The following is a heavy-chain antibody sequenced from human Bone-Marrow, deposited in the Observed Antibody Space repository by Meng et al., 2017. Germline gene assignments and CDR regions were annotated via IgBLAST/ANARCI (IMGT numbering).Heavy chain of an antibody. CDR3: ARDPDIVVVPAAIPYYYGMDV. V-gene: IGHV3-30*04. J-gene: IGHJ6*02. CDR1: GFTFSSYA. CDR2: ISYDGSNK. Sequence: GESLKISCAASGFTFSSYAMHWVRQAPGKGLEWVAVISYDGSNKYYADSVKGRFTISRDNSKNTLYLQMNSLRAEDTAVYHCARDPDIVVVPAAIPYYYGMDVWGQGTTVTVSS. D-gene: IGHD2-2*01.